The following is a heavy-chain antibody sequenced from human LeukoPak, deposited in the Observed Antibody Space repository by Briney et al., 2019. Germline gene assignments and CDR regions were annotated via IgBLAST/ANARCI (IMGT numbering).Heavy chain of an antibody. D-gene: IGHD5-12*01. CDR2: ISNDENNK. J-gene: IGHJ4*02. CDR3: ARDGTYTDYDPDFDI. V-gene: IGHV3-30*09. CDR1: GFTFSSYA. Sequence: QPGGSLRLSCAASGFTFSSYAMHWVRQAPGKGLEWVAAISNDENNKYYADSVKGRFAISRDNSKNTLYLQMNSLRPEDTAVYYCARDGTYTDYDPDFDIWGQGTLVTVSS.